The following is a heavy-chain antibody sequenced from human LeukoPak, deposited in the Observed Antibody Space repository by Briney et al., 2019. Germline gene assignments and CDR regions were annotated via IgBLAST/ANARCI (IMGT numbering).Heavy chain of an antibody. V-gene: IGHV3-74*01. J-gene: IGHJ4*02. CDR2: MNSDASST. CDR1: GFTFTNYW. D-gene: IGHD4-23*01. Sequence: GGSLRLSCVASGFTFTNYWMHWVRQGPGKGLVWVARMNSDASSTSYADSVKGRFTISRDNAKKTLYLQMNSLRAEDTAVYYCARGPDYGGPLRGQGTLVTVSP. CDR3: ARGPDYGGPL.